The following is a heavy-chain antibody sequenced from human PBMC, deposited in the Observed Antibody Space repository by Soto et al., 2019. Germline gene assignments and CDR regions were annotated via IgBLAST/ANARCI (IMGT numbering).Heavy chain of an antibody. CDR3: ARGINSVLWFGELLSERRYSYYYMDV. CDR2: VHPNSGNT. J-gene: IGHJ6*03. Sequence: ASVKVSCKASVYTFTSYVINCGSPANGQGLEWMGWVHPNSGNTGYAQKFQGRVTMTRNTSISTAYIELSSLRSEDTAVYYCARGINSVLWFGELLSERRYSYYYMDVWGKGTTVTVSS. CDR1: VYTFTSYV. V-gene: IGHV1-8*01. D-gene: IGHD3-10*01.